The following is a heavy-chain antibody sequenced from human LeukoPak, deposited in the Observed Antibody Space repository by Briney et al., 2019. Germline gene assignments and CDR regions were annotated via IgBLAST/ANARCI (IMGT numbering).Heavy chain of an antibody. Sequence: GGSLRLSCAASGFTFSSYEMNWVRQAPGKGLEWVSYISSSGSTIYYADSVKGRFTISRDNAKNSLYLQMNSLRAEDTAVYYCARRAYSSIEVYMDVWGKGTTVTISS. V-gene: IGHV3-48*03. CDR3: ARRAYSSIEVYMDV. J-gene: IGHJ6*03. CDR1: GFTFSSYE. D-gene: IGHD6-13*01. CDR2: ISSSGSTI.